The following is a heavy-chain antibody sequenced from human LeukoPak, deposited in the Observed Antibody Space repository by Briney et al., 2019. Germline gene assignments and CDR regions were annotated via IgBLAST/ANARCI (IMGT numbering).Heavy chain of an antibody. V-gene: IGHV1-2*04. J-gene: IGHJ3*02. D-gene: IGHD7-27*01. CDR2: INPNSGGT. CDR3: ARDADWGSGAFDI. CDR1: GYTFTGYY. Sequence: ASVKVSCEASGYTFTGYYMHWVRQAPGQGLEWMGWINPNSGGTNYAQKFQGWVTMTRDTSISTAYMELSRLRSDDTAVYYCARDADWGSGAFDIWGQGTMVTVSS.